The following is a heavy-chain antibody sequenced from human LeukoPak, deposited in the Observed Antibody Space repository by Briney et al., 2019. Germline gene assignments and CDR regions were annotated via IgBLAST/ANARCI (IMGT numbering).Heavy chain of an antibody. CDR3: ASRAASVTLGY. D-gene: IGHD2-15*01. V-gene: IGHV1-2*06. CDR1: GYTYSGYQ. J-gene: IGHJ4*02. CDR2: MNPSSGVT. Sequence: ASVKVSCKASGYTYSGYQVHWLRQAPGQGLEWMGRMNPSSGVTNYAQKFQGRVTMTRDTSINTAYLDLSALKSDDTAVYYCASRAASVTLGYWGQGTLVTVSS.